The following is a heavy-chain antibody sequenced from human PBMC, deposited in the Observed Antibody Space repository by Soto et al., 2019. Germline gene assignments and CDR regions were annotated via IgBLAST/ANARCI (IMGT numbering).Heavy chain of an antibody. J-gene: IGHJ4*02. V-gene: IGHV4-39*01. D-gene: IGHD6-6*01. CDR3: ARQASRIAARDFDY. CDR2: IYYSGST. Sequence: SETLSLTCTVSGGSISSSSYYWGWIRQPPGKGLEWIGSIYYSGSTYYNPSLKSRVTISVDTSKNRFSLKLSSVTAADTAVYYCARQASRIAARDFDYWGQGTLVTVSS. CDR1: GGSISSSSYY.